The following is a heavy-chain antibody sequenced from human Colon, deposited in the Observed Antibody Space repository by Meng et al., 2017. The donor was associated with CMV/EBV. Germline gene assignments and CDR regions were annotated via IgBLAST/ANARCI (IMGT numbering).Heavy chain of an antibody. CDR2: LRHDESNI. D-gene: IGHD3-3*01. CDR3: ARITTFGVGLHGMDV. J-gene: IGHJ6*02. V-gene: IGHV3-30*02. CDR1: GFTFSSYG. Sequence: GGSLRLSCAASGFTFSSYGMHWVRQAPGQGLEWVAFLRHDESNIYYADSVRGRFTISRDNSKNILYLQMDSLRHEDTAVYYCARITTFGVGLHGMDVWGQGTTVTVSS.